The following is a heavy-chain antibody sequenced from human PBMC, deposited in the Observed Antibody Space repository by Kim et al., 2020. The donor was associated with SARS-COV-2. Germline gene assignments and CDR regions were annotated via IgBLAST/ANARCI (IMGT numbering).Heavy chain of an antibody. CDR3: ARDHYYGSESD. CDR2: IFVGGTT. J-gene: IGHJ4*02. V-gene: IGHV3-53*01. D-gene: IGHD3-10*01. CDR1: GFTVRSNY. Sequence: GGSLRLSCAASGFTVRSNYMTWVRQAPGKGLEWVSVIFVGGTTYYADSVKGRFTISRDHSANTVYLQMTSLRAEDTAVYYCARDHYYGSESDWGQGNLVT.